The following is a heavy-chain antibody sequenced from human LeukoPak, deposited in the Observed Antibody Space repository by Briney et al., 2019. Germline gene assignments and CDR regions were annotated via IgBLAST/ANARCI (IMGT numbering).Heavy chain of an antibody. CDR1: GYAFTGYY. Sequence: ASVKVSCTASGYAFTGYYMHWVRQAPGQGLEWMGRINPNSGGTNYAQKFQGRVTMTRDTSISTAYMELSRLRSDDTAVYYCARMRRAAVDRDFDYWGQGTLVTVSS. D-gene: IGHD6-13*01. CDR2: INPNSGGT. V-gene: IGHV1-2*06. J-gene: IGHJ4*02. CDR3: ARMRRAAVDRDFDY.